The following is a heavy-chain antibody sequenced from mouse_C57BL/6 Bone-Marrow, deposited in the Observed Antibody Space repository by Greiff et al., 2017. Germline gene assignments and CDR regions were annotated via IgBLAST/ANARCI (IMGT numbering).Heavy chain of an antibody. Sequence: QVQLQQPGAELVRPGSSVKLSCKASGYTFTSYWMHWVKQRPIQGLEWIGNIDPSDSETHYNQKFKDKATLTVDKSSSTAYMQLSSLTSEDSAVYYCAREHYYGSSYLMDDWGQGTSVTVSS. D-gene: IGHD1-1*01. CDR2: IDPSDSET. CDR1: GYTFTSYW. J-gene: IGHJ4*01. CDR3: AREHYYGSSYLMDD. V-gene: IGHV1-52*01.